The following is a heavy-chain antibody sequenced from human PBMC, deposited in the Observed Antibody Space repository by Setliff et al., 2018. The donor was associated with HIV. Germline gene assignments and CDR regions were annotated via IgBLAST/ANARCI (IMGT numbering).Heavy chain of an antibody. Sequence: ASVKVSCKASGYTFTSYAMNWVRQAPGQGLEWMGMVYPSDGSTSYAQKFQGRVTMTRDTSTSTIYMELNSLTSEDTAVYYCARDNTAFDIWGQGTMVTVSS. J-gene: IGHJ3*02. V-gene: IGHV1-46*01. D-gene: IGHD2-2*02. CDR1: GYTFTSYA. CDR3: ARDNTAFDI. CDR2: VYPSDGST.